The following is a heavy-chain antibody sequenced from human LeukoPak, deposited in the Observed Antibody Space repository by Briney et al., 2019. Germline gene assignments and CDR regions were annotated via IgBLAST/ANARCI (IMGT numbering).Heavy chain of an antibody. J-gene: IGHJ4*02. D-gene: IGHD5-12*01. CDR2: IYYSGSS. CDR3: ARVSGYDWESFYDY. CDR1: GDSISSSSYY. Sequence: SETLSLTCTVSGDSISSSSYYWGWIRQPPGKGLEWIGSIYYSGSSNYNPSLKSRVTISVDTSKNQFSLKLRSVTAADTAVYYCARVSGYDWESFYDYWGQGTLVTVSS. V-gene: IGHV4-39*07.